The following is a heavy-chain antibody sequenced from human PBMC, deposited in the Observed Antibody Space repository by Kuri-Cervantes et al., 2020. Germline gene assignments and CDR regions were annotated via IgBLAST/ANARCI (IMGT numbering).Heavy chain of an antibody. CDR3: ARSIVVVVAATPHY. Sequence: GGSLRLSCAASGFTFSSYSMNWVRQAPGKGLEWVSYISSSSSTTYYADSVKGRFTISRDNSKSTLYLQMNSLRAEDTAVYYCARSIVVVVAATPHYWGQGTLVTVSS. CDR2: ISSSSSTT. J-gene: IGHJ4*02. V-gene: IGHV3-48*01. D-gene: IGHD2-15*01. CDR1: GFTFSSYS.